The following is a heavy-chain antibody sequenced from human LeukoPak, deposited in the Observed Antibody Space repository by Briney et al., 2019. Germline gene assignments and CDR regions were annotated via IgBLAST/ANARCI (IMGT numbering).Heavy chain of an antibody. V-gene: IGHV3-74*01. Sequence: GGSLRLSCAASGFTFSSYWMPWVRQAPGRGLVWVSRINTDGTNTIYADSVKGRFTISRDNAKNTLYLQMNSLRAEDTAVYYCAGYIFAQGKDYWGQGTLVTVSS. CDR1: GFTFSSYW. CDR2: INTDGTNT. D-gene: IGHD3-3*02. CDR3: AGYIFAQGKDY. J-gene: IGHJ4*02.